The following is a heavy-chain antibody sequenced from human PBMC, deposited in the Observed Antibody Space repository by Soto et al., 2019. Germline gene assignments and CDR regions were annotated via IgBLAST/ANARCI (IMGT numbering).Heavy chain of an antibody. J-gene: IGHJ4*02. CDR2: INAGNGNT. CDR1: GYTFTSYA. V-gene: IGHV1-3*01. Sequence: GASVKVSCKASGYTFTSYAMHWVRQAPGQRLEWMGWINAGNGNTKYYADSVKGRFTISRDNSKNTLYLQMNSLRAEDTAVYYCAREGQWLAYYFDYWGQGTLXXVSS. CDR3: AREGQWLAYYFDY. D-gene: IGHD6-19*01.